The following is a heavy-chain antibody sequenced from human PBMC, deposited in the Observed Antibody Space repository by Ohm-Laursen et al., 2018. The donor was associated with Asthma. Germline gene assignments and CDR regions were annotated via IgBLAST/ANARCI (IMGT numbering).Heavy chain of an antibody. J-gene: IGHJ3*02. D-gene: IGHD6-13*01. V-gene: IGHV3-30*19. CDR1: GFTFSSYG. CDR2: ISYDGSNK. CDR3: AGGAFDI. Sequence: SLRLSCAASGFTFSSYGMHWVRQAPGKGLEWVAVISYDGSNKYYADSVKGRFTISRDNSKNTLYLQMNSLRAEDTAVYFTAGGAFDIWGQGTMVTVSS.